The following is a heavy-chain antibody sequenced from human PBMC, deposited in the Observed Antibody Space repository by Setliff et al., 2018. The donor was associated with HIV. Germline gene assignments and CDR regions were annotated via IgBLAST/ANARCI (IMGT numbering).Heavy chain of an antibody. V-gene: IGHV1-69*10. J-gene: IGHJ3*02. Sequence: SVKVSCKASGGTFSSYAISWVRQAPGQGLEWMGGIIPILGIANYAQKFQGRVTITADKSTSTAYMELSSLRSEDTAVYYCARDQEAVAPSAAFDIWGQGTMVTVSS. CDR1: GGTFSSYA. D-gene: IGHD6-19*01. CDR2: IIPILGIA. CDR3: ARDQEAVAPSAAFDI.